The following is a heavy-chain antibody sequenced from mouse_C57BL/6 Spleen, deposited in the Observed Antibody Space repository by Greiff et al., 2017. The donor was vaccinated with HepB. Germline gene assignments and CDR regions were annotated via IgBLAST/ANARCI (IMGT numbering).Heavy chain of an antibody. D-gene: IGHD2-5*01. J-gene: IGHJ1*03. V-gene: IGHV5-16*01. CDR2: INYDGSST. CDR1: GFTFSDYY. Sequence: EVKLMESEGGLVQPGSSMKLSCTASGFTFSDYYMAWVRQVPEKGLEWVANINYDGSSTYYLDSLKSRFIISRDNAKNILYLQMSSLKSEDTATYYCAREGDYYSNYVGYFDVWGTGTTVTVSS. CDR3: AREGDYYSNYVGYFDV.